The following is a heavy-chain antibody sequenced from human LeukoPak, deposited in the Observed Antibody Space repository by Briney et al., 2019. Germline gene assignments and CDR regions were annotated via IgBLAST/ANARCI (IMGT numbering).Heavy chain of an antibody. CDR2: IKQDGSGT. CDR1: RFTLSNYW. J-gene: IGHJ4*02. Sequence: PGGSLRLSCAASRFTLSNYWMSWVRQAPGKGLEWVANIKQDGSGTYYVDSVEGRFTISRDNAKNSLSLQMNSLRAEDTAVYYCARQRGSGCLDYWGQGTLVTVSS. D-gene: IGHD6-19*01. V-gene: IGHV3-7*01. CDR3: ARQRGSGCLDY.